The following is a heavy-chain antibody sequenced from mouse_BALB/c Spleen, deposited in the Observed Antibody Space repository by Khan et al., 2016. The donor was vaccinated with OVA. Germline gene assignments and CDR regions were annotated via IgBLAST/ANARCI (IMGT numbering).Heavy chain of an antibody. J-gene: IGHJ3*01. V-gene: IGHV1-52*01. CDR2: IDPDDSET. Sequence: VQLQESGTELVRPGTSVKLSCKASGYTFTNYWMNWIKQRPEQGLEWIGRIDPDDSETHYNQEFKDKAILTVDKSSRTAYMQLSSLTSEDSAVYYCARNPFAYWGQGTLVTVSA. CDR1: GYTFTNYW. CDR3: ARNPFAY.